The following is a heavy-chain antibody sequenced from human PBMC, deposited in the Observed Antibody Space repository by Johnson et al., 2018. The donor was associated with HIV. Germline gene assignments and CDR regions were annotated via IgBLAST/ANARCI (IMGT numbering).Heavy chain of an antibody. CDR1: GFTFSSYW. J-gene: IGHJ3*02. CDR3: ARDPFLDAFDI. CDR2: INSDGSST. V-gene: IGHV3-74*01. Sequence: VQLVESGGGVVQPGRSLRLSCAASGFTFSSYWMSWVRQAPGKGLEWVSRINSDGSSTSYADSVKGRFTISRDNSKNTLYLQMNSLRAEDTAVYYCARDPFLDAFDIWGQGTMVTVSS.